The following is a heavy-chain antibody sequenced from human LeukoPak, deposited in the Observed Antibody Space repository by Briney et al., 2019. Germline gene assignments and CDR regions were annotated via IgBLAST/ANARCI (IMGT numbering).Heavy chain of an antibody. J-gene: IGHJ6*02. Sequence: ASVKVSCKASGFTFSDYYIHWVRQAPGQGLEWMGWIHPSSGGTNYAQKFQGRVTQTRNTSTSTAYMELSSLRSDDTAVYYCARPQRLIYVWGSHRPLYGMDVRGQGTTVTVSS. CDR1: GFTFSDYY. V-gene: IGHV1-2*02. D-gene: IGHD3-16*01. CDR2: IHPSSGGT. CDR3: ARPQRLIYVWGSHRPLYGMDV.